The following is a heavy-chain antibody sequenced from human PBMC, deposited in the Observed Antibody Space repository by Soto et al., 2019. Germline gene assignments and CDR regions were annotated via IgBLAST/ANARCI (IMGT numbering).Heavy chain of an antibody. CDR2: MYNTGSA. D-gene: IGHD6-19*01. V-gene: IGHV4-59*12. CDR3: ARGLITGSHYSGGWYYFDS. CDR1: GGSISGYY. J-gene: IGHJ4*02. Sequence: PSETLSLTCTVSGGSISGYYWSWIRQPPGKGLEWIGYMYNTGSASYNQSLKSRVTISVHTSNSQFSLELSSVTAADTAVYYCARGLITGSHYSGGWYYFDSWGQGTQVTVSS.